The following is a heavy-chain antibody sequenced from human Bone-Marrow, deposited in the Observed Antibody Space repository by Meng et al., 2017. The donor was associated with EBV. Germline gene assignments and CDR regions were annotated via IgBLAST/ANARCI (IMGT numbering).Heavy chain of an antibody. CDR3: ARRVTMVRGVITNWFDP. D-gene: IGHD3-10*01. V-gene: IGHV1-2*06. CDR2: INPNSGGT. J-gene: IGHJ5*02. Sequence: VRRGQSGAEVKKPGASVKVSCKVSGYTFTGYYIPWVRQAPGQGLEWMGRINPNSGGTNYAQKFQGRVTMTRDTSISTAYMELSRLRSDDTAVYYCARRVTMVRGVITNWFDPWGQGTLVTVSS. CDR1: GYTFTGYY.